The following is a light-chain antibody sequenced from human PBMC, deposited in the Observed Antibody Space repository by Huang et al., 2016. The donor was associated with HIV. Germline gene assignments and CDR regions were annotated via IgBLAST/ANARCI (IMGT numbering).Light chain of an antibody. CDR1: QNIGDN. Sequence: EIVMTQSPATLSVSPGERATLSCRASQNIGDNLTWYQHKPGQAPRLLIYGASTRATGIPPRFSGSGSGIEFTLTISGLESEDFAVYYCQQFNNWPPRFTFGPGTTVDVK. CDR3: QQFNNWPPRFT. J-gene: IGKJ3*01. V-gene: IGKV3-15*01. CDR2: GAS.